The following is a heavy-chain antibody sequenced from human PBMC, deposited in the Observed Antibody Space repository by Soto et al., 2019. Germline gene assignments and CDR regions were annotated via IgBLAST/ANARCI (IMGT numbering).Heavy chain of an antibody. CDR2: ITASGGKT. J-gene: IGHJ3*02. D-gene: IGHD4-17*01. CDR3: AKDPNGDYVGAFDI. Sequence: EVQRLESGGGLVQPGGSLRLSCAASGFSLRSYAMSWVRQAPGKGPEWVSGITASGGKTYYADSVKGRFTISRDNSKNTLYLQMNILRAEDTAVYFCAKDPNGDYVGAFDIWGQGTMVTVSS. V-gene: IGHV3-23*01. CDR1: GFSLRSYA.